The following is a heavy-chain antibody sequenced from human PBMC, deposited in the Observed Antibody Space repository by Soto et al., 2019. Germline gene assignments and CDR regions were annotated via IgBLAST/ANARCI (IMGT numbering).Heavy chain of an antibody. J-gene: IGHJ5*02. CDR1: GFTVSSNY. D-gene: IGHD3-3*01. Sequence: PGGSLRLSCAASGFTVSSNYMSWVRQAPGKGLEWVSVIYSGGSTYYADSVKGRFTISRDNSKNTLYLQMNSLRAEDTAVYYCANQPMRSGSNWFDPWGQGTLVTVSS. CDR3: ANQPMRSGSNWFDP. CDR2: IYSGGST. V-gene: IGHV3-53*01.